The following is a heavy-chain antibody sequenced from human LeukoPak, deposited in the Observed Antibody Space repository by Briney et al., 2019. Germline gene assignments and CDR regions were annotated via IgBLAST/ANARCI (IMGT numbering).Heavy chain of an antibody. CDR2: INGNGAST. J-gene: IGHJ4*02. CDR1: GFTFEVYG. CDR3: ARDKGCGGDCYYFDY. V-gene: IGHV3-20*04. Sequence: GGSLRLSXAASGFTFEVYGMSWVRQGPGKGLEWVSGINGNGASTGYIDSVKGRFTISRDNAKNSLYLQMDNLRAEDTALYYCARDKGCGGDCYYFDYWGQGALVTVSS. D-gene: IGHD2-21*01.